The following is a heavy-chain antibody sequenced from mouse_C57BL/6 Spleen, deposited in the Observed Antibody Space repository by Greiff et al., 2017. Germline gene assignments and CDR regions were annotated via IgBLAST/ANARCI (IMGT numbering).Heavy chain of an antibody. Sequence: QVQLKESGAELAKPGASVKLSCKASGYTFTSYWMHWVKQRPGQGLEWIGYINPSSGYTKYNQTFKDKATLTADKASSPAYMQLSSLTDEDSAVYDCARSRNWDGVYAMGDWGQGTSVTVAS. V-gene: IGHV1-7*01. CDR3: ARSRNWDGVYAMGD. CDR1: GYTFTSYW. CDR2: INPSSGYT. J-gene: IGHJ4*01. D-gene: IGHD4-1*01.